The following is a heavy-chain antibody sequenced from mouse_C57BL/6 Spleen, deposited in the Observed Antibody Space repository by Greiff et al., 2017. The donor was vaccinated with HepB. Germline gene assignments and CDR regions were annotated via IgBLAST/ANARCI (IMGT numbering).Heavy chain of an antibody. Sequence: EVKVVESGGGLVQPGGSLKLSCAASGFTFSDYGMAWVRQAPRKGPEWVAFISNLAYSIYYADTVTGRFTISRENAKNTLYLEMSSLRSEDTAMYYCARDWSYYAMDYWGQGTSVTVSS. CDR1: GFTFSDYG. D-gene: IGHD4-1*01. V-gene: IGHV5-15*01. CDR2: ISNLAYSI. CDR3: ARDWSYYAMDY. J-gene: IGHJ4*01.